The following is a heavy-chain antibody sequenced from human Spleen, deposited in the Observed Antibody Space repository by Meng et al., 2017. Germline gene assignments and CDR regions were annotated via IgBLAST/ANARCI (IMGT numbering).Heavy chain of an antibody. Sequence: GGSLRLSCAASGFTFSSYAMSWVRQAPGKGLEWVSAISGSGGSTYYADSVKGRFTISRDNSKNTLYLQMNSLRAEDTAVYYCAKDRGWFGELLGAFDIWGQGTMVTVSS. CDR1: GFTFSSYA. V-gene: IGHV3-23*01. CDR2: ISGSGGST. J-gene: IGHJ3*02. D-gene: IGHD3-10*01. CDR3: AKDRGWFGELLGAFDI.